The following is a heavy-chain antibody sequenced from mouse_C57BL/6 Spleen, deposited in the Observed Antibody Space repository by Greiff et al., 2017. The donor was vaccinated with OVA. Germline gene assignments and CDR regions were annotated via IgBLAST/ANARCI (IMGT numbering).Heavy chain of an antibody. CDR1: GYTFTSYG. J-gene: IGHJ3*01. V-gene: IGHV1-81*01. CDR3: ARSGSSWFAY. Sequence: VQLQQSGAELARPGASVKLSCKASGYTFTSYGISWVKQRTGQGLEWIGEIYPRSGNTYYNEKFKGKATLTADKSSSTAYMALRSLTSEDSAVYFCARSGSSWFAYWGQGTLVTVSA. CDR2: IYPRSGNT. D-gene: IGHD3-1*01.